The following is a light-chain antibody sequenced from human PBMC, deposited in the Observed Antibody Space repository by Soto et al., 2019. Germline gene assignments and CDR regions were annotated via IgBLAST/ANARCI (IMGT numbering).Light chain of an antibody. V-gene: IGLV3-21*02. CDR1: NIGGEN. CDR2: DDS. Sequence: SYELTQPPSVSVAPGQTARITCGGNNIGGENVHWYQQEPGQAPVLVVYDDSDRPSGIPERFSGSNSGNTATLTISRVEAGDEADYYCQVWNSSSDLVIFGGGTKVTVL. J-gene: IGLJ2*01. CDR3: QVWNSSSDLVI.